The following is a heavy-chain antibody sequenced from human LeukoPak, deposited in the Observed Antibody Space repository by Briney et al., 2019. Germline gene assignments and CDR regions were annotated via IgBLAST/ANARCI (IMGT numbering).Heavy chain of an antibody. D-gene: IGHD5-24*01. Sequence: SETLSLTCTVSGGSISSFYWSWIRQPPGKGLEWIGYIYYSGSTNYNPSLKSRVTISVDTSKNQFSLRLRPVTAADTAVYYCARSSRDGYNLIDYMDVWGKGTTVTVSS. CDR2: IYYSGST. J-gene: IGHJ6*03. V-gene: IGHV4-59*01. CDR3: ARSSRDGYNLIDYMDV. CDR1: GGSISSFY.